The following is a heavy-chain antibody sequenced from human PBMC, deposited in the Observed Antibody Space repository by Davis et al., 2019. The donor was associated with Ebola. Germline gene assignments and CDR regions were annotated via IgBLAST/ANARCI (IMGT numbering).Heavy chain of an antibody. J-gene: IGHJ5*02. CDR3: ARGPHCTNGVCYYNWFDP. Sequence: MPSETLSLTCSVSGGSISNYYWSWIRQPPGKGLEWIGYISYSGNTNYNPSLKSRVTISIDSSQNQFSLKLSSVTAADTAVYYCARGPHCTNGVCYYNWFDPWGQGTLVTVSS. D-gene: IGHD2-8*01. CDR2: ISYSGNT. V-gene: IGHV4-59*01. CDR1: GGSISNYY.